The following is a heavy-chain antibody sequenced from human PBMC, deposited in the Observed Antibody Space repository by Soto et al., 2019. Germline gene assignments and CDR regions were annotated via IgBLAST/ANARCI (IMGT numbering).Heavy chain of an antibody. V-gene: IGHV1-18*01. CDR2: ISAYNGNT. CDR3: ARENYDSSGYYYTNDAFDI. D-gene: IGHD3-22*01. J-gene: IGHJ3*02. CDR1: GYTFTSYG. Sequence: GASLKVSCKASGYTFTSYGISWVRQAPGQGLEWMGWISAYNGNTNYAQKLQGRVTMTTDTSTSTAYMELRSLRSDDTAVYYCARENYDSSGYYYTNDAFDIWGQGTMVNVSS.